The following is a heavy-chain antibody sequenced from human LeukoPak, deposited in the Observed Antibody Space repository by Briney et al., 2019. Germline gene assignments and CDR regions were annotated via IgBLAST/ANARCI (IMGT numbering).Heavy chain of an antibody. CDR1: GYTFTSNY. CDR2: IYPRDGST. J-gene: IGHJ4*02. CDR3: ARDQEGFDY. Sequence: ASVKVSCKAFGYTFTSNYIHWVRQTPGQGLEWMGMIYPRDGSTSYAQKFQGRVTVTRDTSTSTVHMELSGLRSEDTAVYYCARDQEGFDYWGQGTLVTVSS. V-gene: IGHV1-46*01.